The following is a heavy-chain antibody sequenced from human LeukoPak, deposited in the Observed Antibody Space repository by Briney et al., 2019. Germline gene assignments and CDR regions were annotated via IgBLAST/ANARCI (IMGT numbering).Heavy chain of an antibody. D-gene: IGHD6-13*01. CDR2: INHSGST. CDR3: ARDWGIGDRNIFDI. V-gene: IGHV4-34*01. J-gene: IGHJ3*02. Sequence: SETLSLTCAVYGGSFSGYYWSWIRQPPGKGLEWIGEINHSGSTNYNPSLKSRVTISVDTSKNQFSLKLSSVTAADTAVYYCARDWGIGDRNIFDIWGQGTMVTVSS. CDR1: GGSFSGYY.